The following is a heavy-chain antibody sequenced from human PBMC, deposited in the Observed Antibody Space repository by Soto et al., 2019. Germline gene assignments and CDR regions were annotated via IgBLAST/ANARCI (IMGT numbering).Heavy chain of an antibody. CDR2: IWYDGSNK. CDR1: GFTFSSYG. D-gene: IGHD3-9*01. CDR3: ARITSQYDILTGYYYDWFDP. Sequence: GGSLRLSCAASGFTFSSYGMHWVRQAPGKGLGWVAVIWYDGSNKYYADSVKGRFTISRDNAKNSLYLQMNSLRDEDTAVYYSARITSQYDILTGYYYDWFDPWGQGTLVTVS. J-gene: IGHJ5*02. V-gene: IGHV3-33*01.